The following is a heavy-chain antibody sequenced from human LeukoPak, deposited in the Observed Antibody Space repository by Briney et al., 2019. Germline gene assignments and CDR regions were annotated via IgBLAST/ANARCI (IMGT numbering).Heavy chain of an antibody. Sequence: GGSRRPWCASSVFVFNKVARNGVAPGPGKGLEWVSTIADAGTYYADSVKGRFTISRDNSNNMLYLQLNSLRADDTAMYYCAKNLGPFDVRGQGTMVTVSS. D-gene: IGHD3-16*01. J-gene: IGHJ3*01. CDR3: AKNLGPFDV. CDR1: VFVFNKVA. CDR2: IADAGT. V-gene: IGHV3-23*01.